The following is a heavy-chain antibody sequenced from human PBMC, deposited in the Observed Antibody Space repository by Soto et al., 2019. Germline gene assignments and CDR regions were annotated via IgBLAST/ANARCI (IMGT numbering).Heavy chain of an antibody. Sequence: GGSLRLSCAASGFTFSSYSMNWVRQAPGKGLEWVSSISSSSSYIYYADSVKGRFTISRDNAKNSLYLQMNSLRAEDTAVYYCARDFDPNDFWSGYAFDNWGQGTMVTVSS. V-gene: IGHV3-21*01. CDR1: GFTFSSYS. CDR3: ARDFDPNDFWSGYAFDN. D-gene: IGHD3-3*01. J-gene: IGHJ3*02. CDR2: ISSSSSYI.